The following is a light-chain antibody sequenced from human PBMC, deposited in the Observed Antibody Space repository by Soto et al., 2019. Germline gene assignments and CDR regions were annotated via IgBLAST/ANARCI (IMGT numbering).Light chain of an antibody. Sequence: QSALIQPASVSGSPGQSLIISCTGTGGDFGSSTYVSWYQQHSDKAPKVVIYEVNKRPSGVSSRVSGAKSGSTASLTISGLQGDDEATYFCSSYTTTNSWVFGGGTKVTVL. CDR2: EVN. CDR3: SSYTTTNSWV. V-gene: IGLV2-14*01. J-gene: IGLJ3*02. CDR1: GGDFGSSTY.